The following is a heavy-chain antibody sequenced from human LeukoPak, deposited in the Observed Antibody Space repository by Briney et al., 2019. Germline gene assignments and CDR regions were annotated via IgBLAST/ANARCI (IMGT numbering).Heavy chain of an antibody. CDR2: IIPIFGTA. CDR3: ARAHYYGSGSPITFDY. J-gene: IGHJ4*02. V-gene: IGHV1-69*13. D-gene: IGHD3-10*01. Sequence: GASVKVSCKASGGTFSSYSISWVRQAPGQGLEWMGRIIPIFGTANYAQKFQGRVTITADESTSTAYMELSSLRSEDTAVYYCARAHYYGSGSPITFDYWGQGTLVTVSS. CDR1: GGTFSSYS.